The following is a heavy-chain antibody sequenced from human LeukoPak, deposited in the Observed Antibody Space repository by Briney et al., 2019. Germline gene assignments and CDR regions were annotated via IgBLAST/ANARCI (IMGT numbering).Heavy chain of an antibody. Sequence: GGSLRLSCAASGFTFSSYSMNWVHQAPGKGLEWVSSISSSSSYIYYADSVKGRFTISRDNAKNSPYLQMNSLRAEDTAVYYCAFWSGYYRENWFDPWGQGTLVTVSS. CDR1: GFTFSSYS. D-gene: IGHD3-3*01. J-gene: IGHJ5*02. CDR2: ISSSSSYI. CDR3: AFWSGYYRENWFDP. V-gene: IGHV3-21*01.